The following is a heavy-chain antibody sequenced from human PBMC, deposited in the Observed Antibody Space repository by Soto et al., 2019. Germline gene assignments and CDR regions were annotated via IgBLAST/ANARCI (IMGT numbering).Heavy chain of an antibody. V-gene: IGHV4-4*02. CDR1: GGSISSENW. J-gene: IGHJ5*02. D-gene: IGHD5-18*01. Sequence: QVQLQESGPGLVKPSGTLSLTCAVSGGSISSENWWSWVRQPPGKGLEWIGEIYRSGSPNYNPSLKSRVSISVDKSKNQFSLKLSSVTAADTAMYFCARVQGYSSSGKFDPWGQGTLVTVSS. CDR2: IYRSGSP. CDR3: ARVQGYSSSGKFDP.